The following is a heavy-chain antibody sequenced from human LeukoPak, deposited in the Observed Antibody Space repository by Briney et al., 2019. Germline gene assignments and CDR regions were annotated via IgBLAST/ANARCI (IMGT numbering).Heavy chain of an antibody. CDR2: IFGSGGSP. J-gene: IGHJ4*02. V-gene: IGHV3-23*01. CDR3: GKTAVGYSSGQKPAWPVDY. D-gene: IGHD5-18*01. Sequence: GGSLRLSCEASGFTFGSHAMYWVRQAPGKGLEWVAGIFGSGGSPHYADSVKGRFTISRDNSRNTVYLQINSLRAEDTAVYYCGKTAVGYSSGQKPAWPVDYWGQGTLVTVSS. CDR1: GFTFGSHA.